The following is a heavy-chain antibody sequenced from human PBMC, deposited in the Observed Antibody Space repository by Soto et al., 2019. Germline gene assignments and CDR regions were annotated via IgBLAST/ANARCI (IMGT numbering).Heavy chain of an antibody. Sequence: QVQLQESGPGLVKPSETLSLTCTVTGGSISSYYWSWIRQPAGKGLEWIGRIYTSGSTNYNPSLKSRVTTSVDTSKNQFSLKLSSVTAADTAVYYCARDRYDSSGYYPFDIWGQGTMVTVSS. CDR2: IYTSGST. D-gene: IGHD3-22*01. CDR3: ARDRYDSSGYYPFDI. CDR1: GGSISSYY. J-gene: IGHJ3*02. V-gene: IGHV4-4*07.